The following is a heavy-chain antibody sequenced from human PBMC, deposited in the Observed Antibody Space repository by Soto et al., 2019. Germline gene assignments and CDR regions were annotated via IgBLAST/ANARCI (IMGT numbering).Heavy chain of an antibody. CDR2: LYNSGST. Sequence: QVQLQESGPGLVKPSETLSLTCTVSGGSIRSYYWGWIRQRPGKELEWIGCLYNSGSTNYSPSLKRRVTILEDTYKNQLSLRLTSVTAAHTAVYYCAAGGTCLAFEYWGQGTLATVSS. V-gene: IGHV4-59*08. J-gene: IGHJ4*02. CDR1: GGSIRSYY. CDR3: AAGGTCLAFEY.